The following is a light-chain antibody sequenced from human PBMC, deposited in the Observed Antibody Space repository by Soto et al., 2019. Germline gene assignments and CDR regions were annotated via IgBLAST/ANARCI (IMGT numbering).Light chain of an antibody. CDR1: QGISSA. CDR2: QAS. V-gene: IGKV1-5*03. J-gene: IGKJ1*01. CDR3: QQYDSYSWT. Sequence: GDIGTITCRASQGISSALAWYQQKPGNAPKFLMYQASTLKSGVPSRFSGSGSGTEFILTISSLQPDDFEPYYCQQYDSYSWTFGQGTKVDIK.